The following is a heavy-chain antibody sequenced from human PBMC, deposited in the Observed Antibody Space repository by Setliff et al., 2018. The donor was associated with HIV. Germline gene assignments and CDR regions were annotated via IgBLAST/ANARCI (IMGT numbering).Heavy chain of an antibody. J-gene: IGHJ6*03. CDR3: ARGAWYTSGWHSSRYMDV. CDR1: GYTFTSSD. D-gene: IGHD6-25*01. Sequence: GASVKVSCKASGYTFTSSDIYWVRQATGQGLEWMGWVNPKSGNTGYAQKFKGRVIMTRDTSISTVYMELRSLRSEDTAVYYCARGAWYTSGWHSSRYMDVWGKGTTVTVS. CDR2: VNPKSGNT. V-gene: IGHV1-8*02.